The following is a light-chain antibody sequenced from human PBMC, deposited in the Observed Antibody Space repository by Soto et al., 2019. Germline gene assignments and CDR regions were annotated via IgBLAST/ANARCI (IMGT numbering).Light chain of an antibody. CDR2: GAS. Sequence: EVVMTQSPATLSVSPGERATLSCRASETVATNLAWYQQKPGQAPRLLISGASTMAAGISDRFRGSGSGTEFTLTISSLRSEDSAIYYCQHYFEWPPMTFGQGTKVDIK. V-gene: IGKV3-15*01. CDR1: ETVATN. J-gene: IGKJ1*01. CDR3: QHYFEWPPMT.